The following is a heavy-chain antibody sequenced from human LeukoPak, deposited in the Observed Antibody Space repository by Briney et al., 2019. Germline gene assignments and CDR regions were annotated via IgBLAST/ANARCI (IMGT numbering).Heavy chain of an antibody. CDR3: VREGRVSGYDFDY. V-gene: IGHV3-74*01. CDR2: INSDGSST. Sequence: GGSLRLSCEASRFSFSSYWMHWVRQAPGKGLVWVSRINSDGSSTTYADSVKGRLIISRDNAKNTLYLQMNSLRAEDTAVYYCVREGRVSGYDFDYWGQGTLVTVSS. CDR1: RFSFSSYW. J-gene: IGHJ4*02. D-gene: IGHD5-12*01.